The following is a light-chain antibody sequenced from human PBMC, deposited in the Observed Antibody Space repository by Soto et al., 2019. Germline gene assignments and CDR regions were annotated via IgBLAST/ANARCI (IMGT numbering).Light chain of an antibody. V-gene: IGLV2-11*01. CDR3: CSYAGTSFYV. Sequence: QSVLTQPRSVSGSPGQSVTISCTGTSSDVGTYNYVSWYQRHPGKAPKLMIYDVSKRPSGVPDRFSASKSGNTASLTISGLQAEDEADYYCCSYAGTSFYVFGTGTKVTVL. CDR1: SSDVGTYNY. CDR2: DVS. J-gene: IGLJ1*01.